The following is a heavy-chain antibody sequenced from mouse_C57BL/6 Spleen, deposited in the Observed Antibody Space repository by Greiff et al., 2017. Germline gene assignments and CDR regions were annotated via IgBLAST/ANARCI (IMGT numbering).Heavy chain of an antibody. V-gene: IGHV1-80*01. Sequence: LVESGAELVKPGASVKISCKASGYAFSSYWMNWVKQRPGKGLEWIGQIYPGDGDTNYNGKFKGKATLTADKSSSTAYMQLSSLTSEDSAVYFCAVTAGYGNSLDYWGQGTTLTVSS. CDR3: AVTAGYGNSLDY. D-gene: IGHD2-1*01. CDR1: GYAFSSYW. CDR2: IYPGDGDT. J-gene: IGHJ2*01.